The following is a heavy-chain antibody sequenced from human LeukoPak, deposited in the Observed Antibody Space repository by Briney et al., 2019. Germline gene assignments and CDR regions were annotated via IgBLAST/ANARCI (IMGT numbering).Heavy chain of an antibody. J-gene: IGHJ4*02. V-gene: IGHV4-4*07. CDR3: ARGMDFWSGYSQVYYFDY. D-gene: IGHD3-3*01. CDR2: IYTSGST. Sequence: SETLSLTCTVSGGSISSYYWSWIRQPAGKGLEWIGRIYTSGSTNYNPSLKSRVTMSVDTSKNQFSLKLSSVTAADTAVYYCARGMDFWSGYSQVYYFDYWGQGTLVTVSS. CDR1: GGSISSYY.